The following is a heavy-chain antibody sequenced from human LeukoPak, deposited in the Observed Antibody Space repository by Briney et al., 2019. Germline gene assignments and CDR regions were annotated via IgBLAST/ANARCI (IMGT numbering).Heavy chain of an antibody. D-gene: IGHD2-8*01. CDR2: IKQDGSEK. CDR1: GFTFSSYW. V-gene: IGHV3-7*01. J-gene: IGHJ6*02. Sequence: PGGSLRLSCAASGFTFSSYWMNWARQAPGKGLEWVANIKQDGSEKYYVDSVKGRFIISRDNARNSLYLQMNSLRVEDTAVYYRVRDLGTIPTYYYNGMDVWGQGTTVTVS. CDR3: VRDLGTIPTYYYNGMDV.